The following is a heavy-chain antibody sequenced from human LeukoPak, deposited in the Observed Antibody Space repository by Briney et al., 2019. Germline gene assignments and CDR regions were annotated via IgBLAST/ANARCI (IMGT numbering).Heavy chain of an antibody. CDR3: ARERNGMDV. CDR2: LSSSGTAR. J-gene: IGHJ6*02. V-gene: IGHV3-48*02. Sequence: GGSLRLSCAASGFTFSSDNMNWVRQAPGKGLECISHLSSSGTARYYADSVKGRFTISRDTAKNSLYLQMNSLRDEDTAVYYCARERNGMDVWGQGTTVTVSS. CDR1: GFTFSSDN.